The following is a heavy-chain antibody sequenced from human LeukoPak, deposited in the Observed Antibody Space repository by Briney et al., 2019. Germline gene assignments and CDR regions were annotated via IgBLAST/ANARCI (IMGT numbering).Heavy chain of an antibody. J-gene: IGHJ4*02. D-gene: IGHD1-26*01. CDR2: IGANIGDT. Sequence: GASVKVSCKASGYTFASFGINWVRQAPGGGLEWMGWIGANIGDTNYPGKFQDRVTVSTDTSTSTAYMELRSLRSDDTAVYYRAIDRVGAFEYWGQGTLVTVSS. CDR3: AIDRVGAFEY. CDR1: GYTFASFG. V-gene: IGHV1-18*01.